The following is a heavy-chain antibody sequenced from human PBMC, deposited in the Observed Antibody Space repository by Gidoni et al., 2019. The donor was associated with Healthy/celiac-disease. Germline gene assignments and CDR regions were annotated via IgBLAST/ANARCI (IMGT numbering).Heavy chain of an antibody. V-gene: IGHV3-30-3*01. CDR3: ARDGRSGYYWGYYFDY. Sequence: QVQLVESGGGVVQPGRSLRLSCAASGFTFSSYAMHWVRQAPGKGLEWVAVISYDGSNEYYADSVKGRFTISRDNSKNTLYLQMNSLRAEDTAVYYCARDGRSGYYWGYYFDYWGQGTLVTVSS. J-gene: IGHJ4*02. D-gene: IGHD3-22*01. CDR2: ISYDGSNE. CDR1: GFTFSSYA.